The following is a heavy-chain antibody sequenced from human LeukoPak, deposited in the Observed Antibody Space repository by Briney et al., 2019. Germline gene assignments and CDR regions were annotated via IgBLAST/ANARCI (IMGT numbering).Heavy chain of an antibody. CDR2: IYYSGST. CDR3: ARMKGYCGSTSCYWVDY. V-gene: IGHV4-39*01. D-gene: IGHD2-2*01. CDR1: GGSISSSTYY. Sequence: PSETLSLTCTVSGGSISSSTYYWGWIRQPPGKGLEWIGSIYYSGSTYYNPSLKSRVTISVDTSKNQFSLKLSSVTAADTAVYYCARMKGYCGSTSCYWVDYWGQGTLVTVSS. J-gene: IGHJ4*02.